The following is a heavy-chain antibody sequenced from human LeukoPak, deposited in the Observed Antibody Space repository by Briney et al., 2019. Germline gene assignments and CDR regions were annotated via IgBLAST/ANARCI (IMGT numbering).Heavy chain of an antibody. V-gene: IGHV1-2*02. CDR3: ACSGSYSGFDY. Sequence: ASVKVSCKASGSTFTGYYMHWVRQAPGQGLGWMGWINPNSGGTTYAQKFQGRVTMTSDRSISTTYMELSRLRSDDTAVYYCACSGSYSGFDYWGQGTLVTVSS. D-gene: IGHD1-26*01. CDR1: GSTFTGYY. J-gene: IGHJ4*02. CDR2: INPNSGGT.